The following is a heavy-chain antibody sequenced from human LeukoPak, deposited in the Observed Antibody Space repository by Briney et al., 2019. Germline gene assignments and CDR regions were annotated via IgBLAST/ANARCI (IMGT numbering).Heavy chain of an antibody. V-gene: IGHV3-30*02. CDR3: AKEEPRMVRGLDY. Sequence: TGGSLRLSCAASGFTFSSYGMHWVRQAPGKGLEWVAFIRYDGSNKYYADSVKGRFTISRDNSKNTLYLQMNSLRAEDTAVYYCAKEEPRMVRGLDYWGQGTLVTVSS. D-gene: IGHD3-10*01. CDR2: IRYDGSNK. CDR1: GFTFSSYG. J-gene: IGHJ4*02.